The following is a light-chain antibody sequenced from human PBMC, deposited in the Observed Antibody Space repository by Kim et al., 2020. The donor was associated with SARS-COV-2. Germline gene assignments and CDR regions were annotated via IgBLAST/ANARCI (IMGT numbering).Light chain of an antibody. CDR1: QGVNTY. CDR2: GAF. V-gene: IGKV3-20*01. CDR3: QQYDTSPYN. Sequence: SLSPRERATLSCRAGQGVNTYVAWYQQKSGQSPRLLIYGAFNRAPGIPDRFSGSASGADFTLTISRLEPEDFAVYYCQQYDTSPYNFGQGTKLEI. J-gene: IGKJ2*01.